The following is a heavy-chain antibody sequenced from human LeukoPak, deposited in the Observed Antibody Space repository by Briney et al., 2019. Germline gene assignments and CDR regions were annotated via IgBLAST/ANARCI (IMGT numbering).Heavy chain of an antibody. CDR1: GYTFTSYY. CDR3: ARPRGIAVAGRSSWFDP. D-gene: IGHD6-19*01. J-gene: IGHJ5*02. Sequence: ASVKVSCEASGYTFTSYYMHWVRQAPGQGLEWMGIINPSGGSTSYAQKFQGRVTMTRDTSTSTVYMELSSLRSEDTAVYYCARPRGIAVAGRSSWFDPWGQGTLVTVSS. CDR2: INPSGGST. V-gene: IGHV1-46*01.